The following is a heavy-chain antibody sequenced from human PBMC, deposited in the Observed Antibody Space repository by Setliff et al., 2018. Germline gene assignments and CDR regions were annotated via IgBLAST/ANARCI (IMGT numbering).Heavy chain of an antibody. J-gene: IGHJ4*02. CDR2: IGSSGSFE. CDR1: GFTFSTYR. V-gene: IGHV3-21*01. CDR3: ARVASGWWWFDY. Sequence: PGGSLRLSCAASGFTFSTYRMHWVRQAPGKGLEWVSSIGSSGSFEFYADSVKGRFTISRDNANNSMSLQMNSLRAEDTAVYYCARVASGWWWFDYWGQGTLVTVSS. D-gene: IGHD6-19*01.